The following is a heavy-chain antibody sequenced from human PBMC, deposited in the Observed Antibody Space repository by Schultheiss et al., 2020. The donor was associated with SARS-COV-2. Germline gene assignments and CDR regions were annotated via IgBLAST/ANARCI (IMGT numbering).Heavy chain of an antibody. D-gene: IGHD5-24*01. Sequence: GESLKISCKASGYTFTSYGISWVRQAPGQGLEWMGWMNPNSGNTGYAQKFQGRVTITADKSTSTAYMELRSLRSDDTAVYYCARDLSSARGARWYYYYGMDVWGQGTTVTVSS. CDR1: GYTFTSYG. CDR3: ARDLSSARGARWYYYYGMDV. J-gene: IGHJ6*02. CDR2: MNPNSGNT. V-gene: IGHV1-18*01.